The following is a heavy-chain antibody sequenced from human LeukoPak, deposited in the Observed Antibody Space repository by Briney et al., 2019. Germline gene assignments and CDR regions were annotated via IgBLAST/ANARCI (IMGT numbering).Heavy chain of an antibody. CDR3: ARYYYGSGTTPIMDV. D-gene: IGHD3-10*01. J-gene: IGHJ6*02. Sequence: SETLSLTCTVSGGSISSYYWSWIRQPPGKGLEWIGYIYYSGNTNYNPSLKSRVTISVDTSKNQFSLKLSSVTAADTAVHYCARYYYGSGTTPIMDVWGQGTTVTVSS. CDR2: IYYSGNT. V-gene: IGHV4-59*08. CDR1: GGSISSYY.